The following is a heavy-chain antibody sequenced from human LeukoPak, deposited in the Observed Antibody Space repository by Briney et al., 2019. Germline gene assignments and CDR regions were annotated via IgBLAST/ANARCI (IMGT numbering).Heavy chain of an antibody. CDR1: GFTFRTYA. CDR3: AKALRSDGYNYEKDLDV. J-gene: IGHJ6*02. V-gene: IGHV3-23*01. Sequence: PGGSLRLSCAASGFTFRTYAMAWVRQAPGKGPEWVSGIDGSGVHTYYPDSMKGRVTISRDNSKNTLFLHMSSLRVEDTAVYYCAKALRSDGYNYEKDLDVWGQGTTVTVSS. D-gene: IGHD5-24*01. CDR2: IDGSGVHT.